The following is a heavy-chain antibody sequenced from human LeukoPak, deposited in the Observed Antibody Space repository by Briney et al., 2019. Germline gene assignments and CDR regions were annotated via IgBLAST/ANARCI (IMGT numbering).Heavy chain of an antibody. J-gene: IGHJ5*02. V-gene: IGHV4-61*08. Sequence: PSETLSLTCTVSGDSISSGGYHWNWIRQRPGKGLEWIGYIYYSGSTNYNPSLKSRVTISVDTSKNQFSLKLSSVTAADTAVYYCARGPAYYYDSSGPLGWFDPWGQGTLVTVSS. CDR1: GDSISSGGYH. CDR3: ARGPAYYYDSSGPLGWFDP. D-gene: IGHD3-22*01. CDR2: IYYSGST.